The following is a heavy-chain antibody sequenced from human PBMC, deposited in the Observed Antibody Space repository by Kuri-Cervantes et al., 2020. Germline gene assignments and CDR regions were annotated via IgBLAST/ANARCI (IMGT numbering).Heavy chain of an antibody. V-gene: IGHV3-30*02. CDR2: IRYDGSNK. Sequence: GGSLRLSCAASGFTFSSYGMHWVRQAPGKGLEWVAFIRYDGSNKYYADSVKGRFTISRDNSKNTLYLQMNSLRAEDTAVYYCARGPGIAVAGTAFDIWGQGTMVTVSS. J-gene: IGHJ3*02. CDR1: GFTFSSYG. CDR3: ARGPGIAVAGTAFDI. D-gene: IGHD6-19*01.